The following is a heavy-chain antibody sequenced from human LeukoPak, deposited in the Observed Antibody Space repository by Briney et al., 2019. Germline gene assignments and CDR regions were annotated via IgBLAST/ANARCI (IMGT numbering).Heavy chain of an antibody. CDR1: GDSVSSS. CDR3: ARGWLRSGFDL. CDR2: TYYSSKWYT. Sequence: SQTLSLTCAISGDSVSSSWNWIMRSPSRGVEGLGRTYYSSKWYTDYAVSVKGRVSINPDTSKNQLSLQLSSVTPEDTAVYYCARGWLRSGFDLWGQGTLVTVSS. J-gene: IGHJ4*02. D-gene: IGHD5-12*01. V-gene: IGHV6-1*01.